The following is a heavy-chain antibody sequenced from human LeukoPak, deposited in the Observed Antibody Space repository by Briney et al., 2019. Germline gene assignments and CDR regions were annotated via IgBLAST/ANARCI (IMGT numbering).Heavy chain of an antibody. D-gene: IGHD6-13*01. Sequence: SETLSLTCTVSGGSISSYYWSWIRQPPGKGLEWIGYISYSGSTNYNPSLNSRVTISVDTSKDQFSLKLTSVTAADTAVYYCGRVFYSSNWNLFDPWGQGTLVTVSS. J-gene: IGHJ5*02. CDR1: GGSISSYY. CDR3: GRVFYSSNWNLFDP. CDR2: ISYSGST. V-gene: IGHV4-59*01.